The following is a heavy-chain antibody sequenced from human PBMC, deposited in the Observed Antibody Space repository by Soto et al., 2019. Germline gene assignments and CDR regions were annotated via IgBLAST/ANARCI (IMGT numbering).Heavy chain of an antibody. CDR2: ISYGGTT. Sequence: QVQLQESGPGLVKPSQTLSLTCTVSGGSMNSGGYCWNWIRQHPGEGLEWIGCISYGGTTSYNPPLKSRLTISLDSSKNQFSLMLNSVTAADTAVYYCSRGILVWGQGTLITVSS. CDR1: GGSMNSGGYC. V-gene: IGHV4-31*03. J-gene: IGHJ4*02. D-gene: IGHD2-15*01. CDR3: SRGILV.